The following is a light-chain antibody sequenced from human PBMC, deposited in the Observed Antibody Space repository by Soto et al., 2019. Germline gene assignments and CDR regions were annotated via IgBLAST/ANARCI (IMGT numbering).Light chain of an antibody. Sequence: IQLTQSPSSLSASVGDRVTITFRASQTINKWLAWYQQKPGKAPRLLIYDASSWAGGVPSRFTGSGSGTEFTLTINSLQPDDFATYYCQQYSVYWTFGQGTKVDIK. J-gene: IGKJ1*01. V-gene: IGKV1-5*01. CDR2: DAS. CDR1: QTINKW. CDR3: QQYSVYWT.